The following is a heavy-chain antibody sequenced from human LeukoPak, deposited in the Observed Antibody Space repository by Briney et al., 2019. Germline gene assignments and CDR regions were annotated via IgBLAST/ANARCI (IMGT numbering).Heavy chain of an antibody. D-gene: IGHD5-18*01. CDR3: ARPIQGYSYGYPDAFDI. Sequence: GESLKISCKGFGYSFTSYWISWVRQMPGKGLEWMGRIDPSDSYTNYSPSFQGHVTISADKSISTAYLQWSSLKASDTAMYYCARPIQGYSYGYPDAFDIWGQGTMVTVSS. V-gene: IGHV5-10-1*01. CDR2: IDPSDSYT. J-gene: IGHJ3*02. CDR1: GYSFTSYW.